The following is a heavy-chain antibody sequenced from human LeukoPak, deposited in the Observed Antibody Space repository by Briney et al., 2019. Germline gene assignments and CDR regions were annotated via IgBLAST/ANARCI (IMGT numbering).Heavy chain of an antibody. V-gene: IGHV3-30*18. CDR3: VEGQPGGTQLPSWAPYYFDY. Sequence: GGSLRLSCAASGFTFDDYGMSWVRQAPGKGLEWVAVISYDGSNKYYADSVKGRFTISRDNSKNTLYLQMNSLRAEDTAVYYCVEGQPGGTQLPSWAPYYFDYWGQGTLVTVSS. D-gene: IGHD5-18*01. CDR2: ISYDGSNK. CDR1: GFTFDDYG. J-gene: IGHJ4*02.